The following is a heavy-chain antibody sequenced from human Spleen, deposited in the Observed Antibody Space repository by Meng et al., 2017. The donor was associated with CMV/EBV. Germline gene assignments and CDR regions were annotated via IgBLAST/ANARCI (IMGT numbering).Heavy chain of an antibody. Sequence: GESLKISCAASGFTFSSYAMHWVRQAPGKGLEWVAVISYDGSNKYYADSVKGRVIISRDNSKNTVYLQMNSLRAEDTAVYYCARDGGSYKGGAFDYWGQGTLVTVSS. J-gene: IGHJ4*02. CDR1: GFTFSSYA. D-gene: IGHD3-16*01. V-gene: IGHV3-30*04. CDR2: ISYDGSNK. CDR3: ARDGGSYKGGAFDY.